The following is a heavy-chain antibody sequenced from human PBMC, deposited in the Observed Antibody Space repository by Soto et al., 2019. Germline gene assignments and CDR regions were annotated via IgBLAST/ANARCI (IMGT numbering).Heavy chain of an antibody. D-gene: IGHD4-17*01. V-gene: IGHV4-30-2*01. J-gene: IGHJ6*02. Sequence: PSETLSLTCAVSGGSISSGFYSWSWIRQPPGKGLEWIGYIYHSGGTYYNPSLKSRVTISVDRSKNQFSLKLSSVTAADTAVYYCARAHYGDYGYGMDVWGQGTTVTVSS. CDR1: GGSISSGFYS. CDR3: ARAHYGDYGYGMDV. CDR2: IYHSGGT.